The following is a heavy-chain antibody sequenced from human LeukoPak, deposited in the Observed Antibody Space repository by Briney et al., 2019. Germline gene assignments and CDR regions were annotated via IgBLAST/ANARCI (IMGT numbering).Heavy chain of an antibody. CDR3: ARERGGSSGWDEGLYGMDV. V-gene: IGHV4-34*01. Sequence: SETLSLTCAVYGGSFSGYYWSWIRQPPGKGLEWIGEINHSGSTNYNPSLKSRVTISVDTSKNQFSLKLSSVTAADTAVYYCARERGGSSGWDEGLYGMDVWGQGTTVTVSS. D-gene: IGHD6-19*01. J-gene: IGHJ6*02. CDR2: INHSGST. CDR1: GGSFSGYY.